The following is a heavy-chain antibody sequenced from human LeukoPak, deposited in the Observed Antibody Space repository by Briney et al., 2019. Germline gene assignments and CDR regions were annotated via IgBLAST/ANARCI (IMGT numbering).Heavy chain of an antibody. D-gene: IGHD3-10*01. Sequence: GSSVKVSCKASGGTFSSYAISWVRQAPGRGLEWMGRIIPIFGIANYAQKFQGRVTITADKSTSTAYMELSSLRSEDTAVYYCARGPGFGSGSYYGYYGMDVWGQGTTVTVSS. J-gene: IGHJ6*02. CDR2: IIPIFGIA. V-gene: IGHV1-69*04. CDR3: ARGPGFGSGSYYGYYGMDV. CDR1: GGTFSSYA.